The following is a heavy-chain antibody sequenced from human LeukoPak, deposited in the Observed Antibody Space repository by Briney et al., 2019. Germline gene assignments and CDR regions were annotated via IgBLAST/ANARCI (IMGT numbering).Heavy chain of an antibody. J-gene: IGHJ2*01. Sequence: GGSLRLSCEVPEFISNTYGMHWVRQAPGKGLEWVAVVSYDGSQKHYADSVKGRFTISRDNSNNTVYLQMSSLRPEDTALYYCAKDTNRWEGDWYFDLWGRGTLVTVSS. CDR2: VSYDGSQK. D-gene: IGHD1-26*01. V-gene: IGHV3-30*18. CDR3: AKDTNRWEGDWYFDL. CDR1: EFISNTYG.